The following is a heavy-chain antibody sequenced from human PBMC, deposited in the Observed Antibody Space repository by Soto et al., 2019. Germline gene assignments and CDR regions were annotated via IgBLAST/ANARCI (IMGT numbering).Heavy chain of an antibody. D-gene: IGHD3-9*01. CDR3: AREGAYDILTGYTPFDY. CDR2: ISAYNGNT. V-gene: IGHV1-18*01. Sequence: QVQLVQSGAEVKKPGASVKVSCKASGYTFTSYGISWVRQAPGQGLEWMGWISAYNGNTNYAQKLQGRVTMTTDTATRTAYMELRSLRSDDTAVYYCAREGAYDILTGYTPFDYWGQGTLVTVSS. J-gene: IGHJ4*02. CDR1: GYTFTSYG.